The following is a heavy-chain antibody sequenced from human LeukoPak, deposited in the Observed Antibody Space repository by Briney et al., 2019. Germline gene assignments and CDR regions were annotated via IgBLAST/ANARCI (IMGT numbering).Heavy chain of an antibody. CDR2: ISSSSSYI. D-gene: IGHD5-12*01. V-gene: IGHV3-21*01. CDR3: AREGPLRGYRGYDSVGGSDYY. J-gene: IGHJ4*02. CDR1: GFTFSSYC. Sequence: PGGSLRLSCAASGFTFSSYCMNWVRQAPGKGLERVSSISSSSSYIYYADSVKGRFSTSRDNTKNSLYLLMNSLRAEETAVYYCAREGPLRGYRGYDSVGGSDYYWGQGTLVTVSS.